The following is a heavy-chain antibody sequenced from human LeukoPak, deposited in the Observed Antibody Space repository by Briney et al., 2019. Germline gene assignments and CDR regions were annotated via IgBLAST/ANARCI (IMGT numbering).Heavy chain of an antibody. CDR2: ISWNSGSI. D-gene: IGHD4-23*01. V-gene: IGHV3-9*01. CDR3: ARDQGDGGLDY. J-gene: IGHJ4*02. CDR1: GFTFDDYA. Sequence: GRSLRLSCAASGFTFDDYAMHWVRQAPGKGLEWVSGISWNSGSIGYADSVKGRFTISRDNAKNSLYLQMNSLRAEDTAVYYCARDQGDGGLDYWGQGTLVTVSS.